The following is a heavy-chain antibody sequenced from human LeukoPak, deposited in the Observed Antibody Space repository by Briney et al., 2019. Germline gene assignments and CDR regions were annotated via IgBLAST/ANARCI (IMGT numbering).Heavy chain of an antibody. V-gene: IGHV3-30*04. CDR2: ISSDGSNK. D-gene: IGHD3-22*01. Sequence: GGSLRLSCAASGFTFGGHAMHWVRQAPGKGLEWVTVISSDGSNKYYADSVKGRFTISRDNSKNTLYLQMNSLRPEDTALYYCARDTYYYDSSGYYQYYFDYWGQGTLVTVSS. CDR3: ARDTYYYDSSGYYQYYFDY. J-gene: IGHJ4*02. CDR1: GFTFGGHA.